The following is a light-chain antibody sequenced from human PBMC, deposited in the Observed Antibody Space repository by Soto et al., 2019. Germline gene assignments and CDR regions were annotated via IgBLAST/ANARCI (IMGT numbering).Light chain of an antibody. Sequence: DIQMTQSPSSLSASVGDRVTITCRASQSISSYLNWYQQKPGKAPKLLIYAASSLQSGVPSRFSGSGSGTEFTLTISSLQPEDFATYYCQQSYSTPQGLTFGGGTKVEIK. CDR3: QQSYSTPQGLT. CDR2: AAS. V-gene: IGKV1-39*01. J-gene: IGKJ4*01. CDR1: QSISSY.